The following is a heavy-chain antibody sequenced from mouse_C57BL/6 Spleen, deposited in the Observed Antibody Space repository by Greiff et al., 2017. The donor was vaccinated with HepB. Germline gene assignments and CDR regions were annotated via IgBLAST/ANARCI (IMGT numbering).Heavy chain of an antibody. J-gene: IGHJ2*01. CDR3: GRELGRGGNFDY. D-gene: IGHD4-1*01. Sequence: EVQRVESGGGLVKPGGSLKLSCAASGFTFSDYGMHWVRQAPEKGLEGVAYISSGSSTIYYADTVKGRFTISRDNAKNTLFLQMTSLRSEEQAMYYWGRELGRGGNFDYRGQGTPLTGSS. CDR2: ISSGSSTI. CDR1: GFTFSDYG. V-gene: IGHV5-17*01.